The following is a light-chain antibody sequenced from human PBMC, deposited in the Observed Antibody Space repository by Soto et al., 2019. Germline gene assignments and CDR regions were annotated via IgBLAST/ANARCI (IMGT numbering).Light chain of an antibody. CDR1: SSDVGGYNY. V-gene: IGLV2-14*01. CDR3: SSYTSSSTLYVV. J-gene: IGLJ2*01. CDR2: DVS. Sequence: QSALTQPASVSGSPGQSITIACTGTSSDVGGYNYVSWYQQHPDKAPKLMIYDVSNRPSGVSSRFSGSKSGNTASLTISGLQAEDEADYYCSSYTSSSTLYVVFGGGTKLTVL.